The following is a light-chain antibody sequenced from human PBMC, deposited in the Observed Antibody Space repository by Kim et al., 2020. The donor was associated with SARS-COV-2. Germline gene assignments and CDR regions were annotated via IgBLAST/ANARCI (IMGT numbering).Light chain of an antibody. CDR3: SSYRSSTTSFV. J-gene: IGLJ1*01. Sequence: HSSLTQPPSFSGSPGQSVTISCTGTSSDVGSYNRVSWYQQPPGTAPKLMIYEVTNRPSGVPDRFSGSKSGNTASLTISGLQAEDEADYYCSSYRSSTTSFVFGTGTKVTVL. CDR1: SSDVGSYNR. CDR2: EVT. V-gene: IGLV2-18*02.